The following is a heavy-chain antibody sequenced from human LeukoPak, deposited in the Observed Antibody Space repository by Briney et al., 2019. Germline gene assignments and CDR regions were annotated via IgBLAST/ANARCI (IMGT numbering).Heavy chain of an antibody. CDR1: GFTFSSYG. V-gene: IGHV3-33*06. CDR2: IWYDGSNK. J-gene: IGHJ6*02. CDR3: AKDPLVHYYYYGMDV. D-gene: IGHD2-2*01. Sequence: PGGSLRLSCAASGFTFSSYGMHWVRQAPGKGLEWVAVIWYDGSNKYYADSVKGRFTISRDNSKNTLYLQMNSLRAEDTAVYYCAKDPLVHYYYYGMDVWGQGTTVTVSS.